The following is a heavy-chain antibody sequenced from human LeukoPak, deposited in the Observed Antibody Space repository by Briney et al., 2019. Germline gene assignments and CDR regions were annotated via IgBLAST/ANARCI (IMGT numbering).Heavy chain of an antibody. CDR3: ARDLYRYSSGREPDY. D-gene: IGHD6-19*01. V-gene: IGHV1-46*01. CDR1: GYTFTSYY. CDR2: INPSGGST. J-gene: IGHJ4*02. Sequence: ASVKVSCKASGYTFTSYYMHWVRQAPGQGLEWMGIINPSGGSTIYAQKFQGRVTMTRDTSTSTVYMELSSLRSEDTAVYYCARDLYRYSSGREPDYWGQGTLVTVSS.